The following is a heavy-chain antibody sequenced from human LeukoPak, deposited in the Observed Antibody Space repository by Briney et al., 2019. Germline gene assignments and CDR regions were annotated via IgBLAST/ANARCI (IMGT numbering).Heavy chain of an antibody. V-gene: IGHV4-34*01. Sequence: PSETLSLTCAVYGGSFSGCYWSWIRQPPGKGLEWIGEINHSGSTNYNPSLKSRVTISVDTSKNQFSLKLSSVTAADTAVYYCARGRRSWGGEHNWFDPWGQGTLVTVSS. CDR3: ARGRRSWGGEHNWFDP. CDR2: INHSGST. D-gene: IGHD2-21*01. CDR1: GGSFSGCY. J-gene: IGHJ5*02.